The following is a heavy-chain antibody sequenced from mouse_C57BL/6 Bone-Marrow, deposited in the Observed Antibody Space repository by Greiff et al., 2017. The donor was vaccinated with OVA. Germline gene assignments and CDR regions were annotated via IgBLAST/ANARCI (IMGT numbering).Heavy chain of an antibody. CDR3: SNSPYDDGGEDYVCC. D-gene: IGHD2-4*01. CDR1: GYAFSSYW. V-gene: IGHV1-80*01. Sequence: QVQLQQSGAELVKPGASVKISCKASGYAFSSYWMNWVKQRPGKGLEWIGQIYPGDGDTNYNGKFKGKATLTADKSSSTAYMQLSSLTSEDSAVYVCSNSPYDDGGEDYVCCWGQGTTLTVSS. CDR2: IYPGDGDT. J-gene: IGHJ2*01.